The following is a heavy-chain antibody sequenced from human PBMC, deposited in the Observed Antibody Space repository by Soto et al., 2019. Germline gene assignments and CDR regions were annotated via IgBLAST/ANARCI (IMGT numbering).Heavy chain of an antibody. CDR2: IWYDGSNK. V-gene: IGHV3-33*01. CDR3: ARNARIDWNHYAFDI. J-gene: IGHJ3*02. CDR1: GFTFSSYG. D-gene: IGHD1-1*01. Sequence: GGSLRLSCAASGFTFSSYGMHWVRQAPGKGLEWVAVIWYDGSNKYYADSVKGRFTISRDNSKNTLYLQMNSLRAEDTAVYYCARNARIDWNHYAFDIWGQGTMLTVSS.